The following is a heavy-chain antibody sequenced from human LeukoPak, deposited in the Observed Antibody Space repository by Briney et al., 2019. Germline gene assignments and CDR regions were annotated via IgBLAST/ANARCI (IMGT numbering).Heavy chain of an antibody. Sequence: ASVKASCKASGYTFTSYYMHWVRQVPGQGLEWVGIINPSGGSTSYAQKFQGRVTMTRDTSTSTVYLELSSLRSEDTAVYYCARDVCSSTSCYEDFDYWGQGTLVTVSS. V-gene: IGHV1-46*01. D-gene: IGHD2-2*01. CDR3: ARDVCSSTSCYEDFDY. J-gene: IGHJ4*02. CDR1: GYTFTSYY. CDR2: INPSGGST.